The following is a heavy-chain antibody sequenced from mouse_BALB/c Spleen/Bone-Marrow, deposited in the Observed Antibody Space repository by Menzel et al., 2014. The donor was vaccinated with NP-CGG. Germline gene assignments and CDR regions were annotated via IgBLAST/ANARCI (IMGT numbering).Heavy chain of an antibody. J-gene: IGHJ3*01. CDR2: IDPANGNT. D-gene: IGHD4-1*01. Sequence: EVQLQQSGAELVKPGASVKLSCTASGFNIKDTYMHWVKQRPEQGLEWIGRIDPANGNTKYDQKFQGKATITADTSSNTAFLQLSSLTSEDTAVYYCARWDLGRAWFAYWGQGTLVTVSA. V-gene: IGHV14-3*02. CDR3: ARWDLGRAWFAY. CDR1: GFNIKDTY.